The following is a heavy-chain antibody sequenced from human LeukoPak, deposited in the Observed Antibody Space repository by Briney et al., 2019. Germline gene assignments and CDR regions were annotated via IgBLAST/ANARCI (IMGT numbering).Heavy chain of an antibody. CDR3: AKESTRSVRYFDY. J-gene: IGHJ4*02. CDR1: GFTFSSYG. V-gene: IGHV3-30*18. D-gene: IGHD4-17*01. Sequence: PGRSLRLSCAASGFTFSSYGMHWVRQAPGKGLEWVAVITYDGSNKYYADSVKGRFTISRDNSKNTLYLQMNSLRAEDTAVYYCAKESTRSVRYFDYWGQGTLVTVSS. CDR2: ITYDGSNK.